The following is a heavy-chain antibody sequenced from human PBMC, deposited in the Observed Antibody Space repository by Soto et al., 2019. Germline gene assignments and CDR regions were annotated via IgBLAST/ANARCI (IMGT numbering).Heavy chain of an antibody. D-gene: IGHD3-22*01. J-gene: IGHJ6*02. V-gene: IGHV4-30-4*01. Sequence: TSETLSLTCTVSGGSISSGDYYWSWIRQPPGKGLEWIGYIYYSGSTYYNPSLKSRVTISVDTSKNQFSLKLSSVTAADTAVYYCARVNYYDSSAYYYYGMDVWGQGTTVTVSS. CDR1: GGSISSGDYY. CDR3: ARVNYYDSSAYYYYGMDV. CDR2: IYYSGST.